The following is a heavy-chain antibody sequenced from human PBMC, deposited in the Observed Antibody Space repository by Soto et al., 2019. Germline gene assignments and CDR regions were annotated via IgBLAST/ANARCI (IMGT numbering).Heavy chain of an antibody. Sequence: GGSLRLSCVASGFDFEDYTMHWVRQAPGKGLECVSRITYDGDETSYADFVRGRFTMSRDNNKKSLFLLMNNLTPEDTAVYYCAKDEAYQFDHWGQGTLVTVSS. CDR3: AKDEAYQFDH. D-gene: IGHD2-21*01. CDR1: GFDFEDYT. V-gene: IGHV3-43*01. J-gene: IGHJ4*02. CDR2: ITYDGDET.